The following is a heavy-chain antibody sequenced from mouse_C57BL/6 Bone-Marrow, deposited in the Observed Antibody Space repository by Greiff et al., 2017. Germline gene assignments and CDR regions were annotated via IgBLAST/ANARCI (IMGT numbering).Heavy chain of an antibody. J-gene: IGHJ3*01. CDR3: ARQGAGFAY. CDR1: GYTFTDYN. V-gene: IGHV1-18*01. Sequence: VQLQQSGPELVKPGASVKIPCKASGYTFTDYNMDWVKQSHGKSLEWIGDINPNNGGTIYNQKFKGKATLTVDKSSSTAEMELRSLTSEDTAVYYCARQGAGFAYWGQGTLVTVSA. CDR2: INPNNGGT.